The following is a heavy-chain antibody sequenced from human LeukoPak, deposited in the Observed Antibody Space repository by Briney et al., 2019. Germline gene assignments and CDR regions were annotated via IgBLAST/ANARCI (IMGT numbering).Heavy chain of an antibody. J-gene: IGHJ4*02. Sequence: SETLSLTCTVSGGSISSSSHYWGWIRQPPGKGLEWIGSISYSGSTYYNPSLKSRVTMSGGTSKNQFSLKLNSVTAADTAVYFCARRSLTYNAFDYWGQGTLVTVSS. CDR1: GGSISSSSHY. CDR3: ARRSLTYNAFDY. CDR2: ISYSGST. V-gene: IGHV4-39*01. D-gene: IGHD1-14*01.